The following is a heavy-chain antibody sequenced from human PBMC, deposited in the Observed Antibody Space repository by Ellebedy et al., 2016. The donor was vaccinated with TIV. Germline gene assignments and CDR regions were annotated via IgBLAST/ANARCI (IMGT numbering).Heavy chain of an antibody. D-gene: IGHD1-7*01. J-gene: IGHJ3*02. V-gene: IGHV3-64D*09. Sequence: PGGSLRLSCSASGFTFTSYAMHWLREAPGKGLEYVSAISNNGGSTYYTDSVKGRFTISRDNSRNTVFLQMSSLRAEDTAVYYCVKDRRTGTTIRDAFDIWGQGTMVTVSS. CDR3: VKDRRTGTTIRDAFDI. CDR1: GFTFTSYA. CDR2: ISNNGGST.